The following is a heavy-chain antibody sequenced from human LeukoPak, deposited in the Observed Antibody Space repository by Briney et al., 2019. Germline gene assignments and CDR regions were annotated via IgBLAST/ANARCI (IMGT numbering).Heavy chain of an antibody. CDR3: ARGITMIDTYYYYMDV. CDR1: GFMFSSYT. V-gene: IGHV3-48*04. Sequence: GGSLRLSCAASGFMFSSYTMNWVRQAPGKGLEWVSYISSSSSSIYYADSVKGRFTISRDNAKNSLYLQMNSLRAEDTAVYYCARGITMIDTYYYYMDVWGKGTTVTVSS. D-gene: IGHD3-22*01. CDR2: ISSSSSSI. J-gene: IGHJ6*03.